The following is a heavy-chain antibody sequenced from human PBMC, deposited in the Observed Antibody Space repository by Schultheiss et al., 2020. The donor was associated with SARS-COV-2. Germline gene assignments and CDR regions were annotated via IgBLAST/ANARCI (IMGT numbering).Heavy chain of an antibody. Sequence: GSLRLSCTVSGGSISSYYWSWIRQPPGKGLEWIGYIYYSGSTNYNPSLKSRLTISVDTSKNQFSLKLSSVTAADTAVYYCASHHGSTGDGGYWGQGTLVTVSS. D-gene: IGHD7-27*01. CDR3: ASHHGSTGDGGY. J-gene: IGHJ4*02. CDR1: GGSISSYY. CDR2: IYYSGST. V-gene: IGHV4-59*12.